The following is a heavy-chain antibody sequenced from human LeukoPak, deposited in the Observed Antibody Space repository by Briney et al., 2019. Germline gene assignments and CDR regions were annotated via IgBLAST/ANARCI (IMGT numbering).Heavy chain of an antibody. D-gene: IGHD1-20*01. Sequence: GGSLRLSCAASGFTFRTYGMHWVRQTPGKGLEWVAGIWYDGSNKYNVDSVTGRFTISRDNSNNTLFLQLDSLRAEDTAVYYCARDRNWYFDSWGQGTLVTVSS. CDR1: GFTFRTYG. V-gene: IGHV3-33*01. J-gene: IGHJ4*02. CDR3: ARDRNWYFDS. CDR2: IWYDGSNK.